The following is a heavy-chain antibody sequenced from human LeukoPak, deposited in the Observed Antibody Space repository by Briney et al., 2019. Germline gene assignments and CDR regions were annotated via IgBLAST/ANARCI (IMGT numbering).Heavy chain of an antibody. CDR3: ARDLDYGVYADY. CDR1: GFTFSSYG. CDR2: IGGSGGGP. D-gene: IGHD4-17*01. Sequence: GGSLRLSCAASGFTFSSYGMTWVRQAPGKGLEWVSGIGGSGGGPYYADSVKGRFTISRDNSKNTLSLQMNSLRAEDTAVYYCARDLDYGVYADYWGQGTLVTVSS. V-gene: IGHV3-23*01. J-gene: IGHJ4*02.